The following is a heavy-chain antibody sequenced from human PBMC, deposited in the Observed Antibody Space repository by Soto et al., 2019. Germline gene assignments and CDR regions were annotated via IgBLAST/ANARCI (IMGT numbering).Heavy chain of an antibody. V-gene: IGHV1-46*01. CDR1: GYTFSDYN. CDR3: AKGRSLTVLAYYYHGWDV. D-gene: IGHD7-27*01. Sequence: QEQLVQSGAEVKKPGASVVISCKTSGYTFSDYNIFWVRQAPGQGLAFVGVINPSGGGAGYAPSFQGGVTMTRDTSTRTVYMELSSLKSEDTAVYYCAKGRSLTVLAYYYHGWDVWGQGTTVTVSS. J-gene: IGHJ6*02. CDR2: INPSGGGA.